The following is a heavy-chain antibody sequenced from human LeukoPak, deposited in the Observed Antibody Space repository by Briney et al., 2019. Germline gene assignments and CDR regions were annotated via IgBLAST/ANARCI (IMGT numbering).Heavy chain of an antibody. J-gene: IGHJ4*02. CDR2: INQDGSLK. V-gene: IGHV3-7*01. D-gene: IGHD5-18*01. CDR1: GFIFNSNE. CDR3: ARDLRTGYTYGYPLDY. Sequence: PGGSLRLSCAASGFIFNSNEMNWVRQAPGKGLEWVANINQDGSLKYYVDSVKGRLTISRDNAKNSLYLQMTSLRAEDTAFYYCARDLRTGYTYGYPLDYWGQGTLVTVSS.